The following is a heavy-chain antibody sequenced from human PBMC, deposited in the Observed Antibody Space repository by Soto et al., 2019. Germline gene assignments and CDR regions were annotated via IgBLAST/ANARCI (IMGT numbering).Heavy chain of an antibody. CDR1: GFTFSSYG. CDR2: ISGSGGST. D-gene: IGHD1-26*01. Sequence: EVQLLESGGGLVQPGGSLRLSCAASGFTFSSYGMSWVRQAPGKELVWVSAISGSGGSTYYADSVKGRFTISRDNSKNTLYLQMNSLRAVDTAVYYCAKAQEVGATTPFDYWGQGTLVTVSS. CDR3: AKAQEVGATTPFDY. J-gene: IGHJ4*02. V-gene: IGHV3-23*01.